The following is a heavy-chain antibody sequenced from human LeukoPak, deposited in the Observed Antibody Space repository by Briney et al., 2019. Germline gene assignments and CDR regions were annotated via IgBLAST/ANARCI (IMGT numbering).Heavy chain of an antibody. D-gene: IGHD3-16*01. CDR1: GGSISSRSYY. Sequence: SETLSLTCTVSGGSISSRSYYWGWIRQPPGKGLEWIGYIYYSGSTNYNPSLKSRVTISVDTSKNQFSLKLSSVTAADTAVYYCARAYYDYVWGSSYYYYYMDVWGKGTTVTVSS. V-gene: IGHV4-61*05. CDR3: ARAYYDYVWGSSYYYYYMDV. J-gene: IGHJ6*03. CDR2: IYYSGST.